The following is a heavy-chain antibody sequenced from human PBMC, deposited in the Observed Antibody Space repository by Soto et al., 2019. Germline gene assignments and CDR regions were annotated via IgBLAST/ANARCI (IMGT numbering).Heavy chain of an antibody. CDR1: GGSISSGGYY. CDR3: ARGGTAMVRGYYYYYYGMDV. V-gene: IGHV4-31*03. Sequence: SETLSLTCTVSGGSISSGGYYWSWIRQHPGKGLEWIGYIYYSGSTYYNPSLKSRVTISVDTSKNQFSLKLSSVTAADTAVYYCARGGTAMVRGYYYYYYGMDVWGQGTTVTVSS. D-gene: IGHD5-18*01. CDR2: IYYSGST. J-gene: IGHJ6*02.